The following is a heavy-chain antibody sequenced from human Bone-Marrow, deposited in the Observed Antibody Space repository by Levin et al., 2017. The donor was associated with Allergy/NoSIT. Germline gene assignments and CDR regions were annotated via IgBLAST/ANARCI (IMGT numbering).Heavy chain of an antibody. CDR1: GDSVSRDLTA. V-gene: IGHV6-1*01. CDR2: TYYRSKFYS. CDR3: ARGNNYFDS. Sequence: PSQTLSLTCAISGDSVSRDLTAWNWLRQSPSAGLQWLGRTYYRSKFYSDYAGSVQSRIKIYPDTSKNQFSLQLLSATPEDTAVYFCARGNNYFDSWGQGTPVTVSS. J-gene: IGHJ4*02.